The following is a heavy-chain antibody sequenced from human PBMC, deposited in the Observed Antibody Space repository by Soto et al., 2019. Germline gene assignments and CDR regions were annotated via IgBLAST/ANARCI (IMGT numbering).Heavy chain of an antibody. CDR3: ARDSGDIVVVPAYNGMEV. D-gene: IGHD2-2*01. V-gene: IGHV3-30-3*01. CDR2: ISYDGSNK. J-gene: IGHJ6*02. CDR1: GFTFSSYA. Sequence: QVQLVESGGGVVQPGRSLRLSCAASGFTFSSYAMHWVRQAPGKGLEWVAVISYDGSNKYYADSVKGRFTISRDNSKNTLYLQMNSLRAEDTAVYYCARDSGDIVVVPAYNGMEVWGQGTTVTVSS.